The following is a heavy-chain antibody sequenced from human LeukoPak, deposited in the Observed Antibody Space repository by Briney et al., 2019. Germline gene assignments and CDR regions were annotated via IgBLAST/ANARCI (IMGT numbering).Heavy chain of an antibody. V-gene: IGHV4-38-2*02. CDR3: AAASGSYYYYYMDA. J-gene: IGHJ6*03. CDR2: IYHSGST. CDR1: GYSISSGYY. Sequence: PSETLSLTCTVSGYSISSGYYWGWIRQPPGKGLEWIGSIYHSGSTYYNPSLKSRVTISVDTSKNQFSLKLSSVTAPDTAVYYCAAASGSYYYYYMDAWGKGTTVTVSS. D-gene: IGHD1-26*01.